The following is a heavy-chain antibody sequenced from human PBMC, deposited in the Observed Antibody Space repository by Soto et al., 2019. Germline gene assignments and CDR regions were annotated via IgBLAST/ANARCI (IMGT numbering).Heavy chain of an antibody. V-gene: IGHV1-18*01. CDR1: GYTFTSYG. J-gene: IGHJ3*02. CDR2: FSAYNGNT. Sequence: QDQLVQSGAEVKKPGASVKVSCKASGYTFTSYGISWVRQAPGQGLEWMGWFSAYNGNTNYAQKLKCRVTRTTEISTSTADMELRSLRSDDTAVYYCASEPWWDYGGNDAFDIWGQGTMVTVSS. D-gene: IGHD4-17*01. CDR3: ASEPWWDYGGNDAFDI.